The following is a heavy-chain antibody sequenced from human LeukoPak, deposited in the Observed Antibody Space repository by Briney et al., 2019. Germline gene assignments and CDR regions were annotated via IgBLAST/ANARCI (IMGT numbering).Heavy chain of an antibody. CDR1: GGSISSYY. V-gene: IGHV4-59*01. Sequence: SETPSLTCTVSGGSISSYYWSWIRQPPGKGLEWIGYIYYSGSTNYNPSLKSRVTISVDTSKNQFSLKLSSVTAADTAVYYCARDLGSSWYYFDYWGQGTLVTVSS. J-gene: IGHJ4*02. D-gene: IGHD6-13*01. CDR2: IYYSGST. CDR3: ARDLGSSWYYFDY.